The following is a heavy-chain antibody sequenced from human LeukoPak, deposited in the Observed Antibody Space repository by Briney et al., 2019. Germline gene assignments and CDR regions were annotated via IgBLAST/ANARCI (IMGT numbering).Heavy chain of an antibody. CDR2: IIPIFGTV. CDR3: ARGAREYYYDSSGYYIGTNYYYYGMDV. J-gene: IGHJ6*02. D-gene: IGHD3-22*01. V-gene: IGHV1-69*13. CDR1: GGTFSSYA. Sequence: GASVTVSCTASGGTFSSYAISWVRQAPGQGLEWMGGIIPIFGTVNYAQKFQGRVTITADESTSTAYMELSSLRSEDTAVYYCARGAREYYYDSSGYYIGTNYYYYGMDVWGQGTTVTVSS.